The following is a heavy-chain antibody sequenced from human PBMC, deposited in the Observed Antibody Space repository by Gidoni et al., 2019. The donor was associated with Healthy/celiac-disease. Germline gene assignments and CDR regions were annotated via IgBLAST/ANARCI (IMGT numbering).Heavy chain of an antibody. V-gene: IGHV4-61*02. CDR3: ARDGGGTFDY. D-gene: IGHD2-15*01. Sequence: QVQLQESGPGLVKPSQTLSLTCTVSGGSISSGSYYWSWIRQPAGKGLAWIGRIYTSGSTNYNPSLKSRVTISVDTSKNQFSLKLSSVTAADTAVYYCARDGGGTFDYWGQGTLVTVSS. CDR2: IYTSGST. CDR1: GGSISSGSYY. J-gene: IGHJ4*02.